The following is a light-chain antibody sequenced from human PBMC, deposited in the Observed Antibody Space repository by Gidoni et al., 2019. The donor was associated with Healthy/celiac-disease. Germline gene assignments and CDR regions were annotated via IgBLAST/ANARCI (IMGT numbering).Light chain of an antibody. Sequence: DIVMTQSPLSLPVTPGEPASISCSSSQSLLHSNGYNYLDWYLQKPGQSPQLLIYLGSNRASGVPDRFSGSGSGTDFTLKISRVEAEDVGVYYCMQALQTIFTFGPGTKVEIK. CDR2: LGS. CDR1: QSLLHSNGYNY. J-gene: IGKJ3*01. CDR3: MQALQTIFT. V-gene: IGKV2-28*01.